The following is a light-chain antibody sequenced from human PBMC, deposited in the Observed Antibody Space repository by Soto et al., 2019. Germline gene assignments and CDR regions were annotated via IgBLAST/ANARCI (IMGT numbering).Light chain of an antibody. V-gene: IGKV1-27*01. Sequence: DIQMTQSPSSLSASVGDRVTITCRASQGISHYLAWYQQRPGQVPKLLIHDANILQSGVPSRFNGSGSKTDFTLTIHSLQPEDDATYYCQKNNSAPRTFGEGMNVAI. J-gene: IGKJ4*02. CDR1: QGISHY. CDR3: QKNNSAPRT. CDR2: DAN.